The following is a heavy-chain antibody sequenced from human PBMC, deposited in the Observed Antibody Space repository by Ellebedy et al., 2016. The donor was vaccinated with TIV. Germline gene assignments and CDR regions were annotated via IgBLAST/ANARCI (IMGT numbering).Heavy chain of an antibody. V-gene: IGHV2-70*11. CDR2: IDWDDDT. Sequence: SGPTLVKPTQTLTLTCTFSGFSLDTSGMSVSWIRQPPGKAPEWLARIDWDDDTYYSTSVKASLSISKETSKNQVVLTMTNVDPADTATYYCARGDSSGYLDYDYWGRGTLVTVSS. CDR3: ARGDSSGYLDYDY. J-gene: IGHJ4*01. D-gene: IGHD3-22*01. CDR1: GFSLDTSGMS.